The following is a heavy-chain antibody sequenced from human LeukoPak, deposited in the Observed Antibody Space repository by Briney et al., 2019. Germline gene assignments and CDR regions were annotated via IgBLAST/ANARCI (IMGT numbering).Heavy chain of an antibody. CDR3: AKASARGDYER. Sequence: PGRSLRLSCETSGFTFSAYGIHWVRQAPGKGLEWVAVIWPDGSNRYYADSVKGRFTISRDNSKNTLYLQMNSLRAEDTAVYYCAKASARGDYERWGQGTLVTVSS. D-gene: IGHD4-17*01. J-gene: IGHJ4*02. V-gene: IGHV3-33*06. CDR2: IWPDGSNR. CDR1: GFTFSAYG.